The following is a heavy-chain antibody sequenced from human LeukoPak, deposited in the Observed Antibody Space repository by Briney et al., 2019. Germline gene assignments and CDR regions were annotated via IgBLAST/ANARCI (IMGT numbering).Heavy chain of an antibody. J-gene: IGHJ4*02. CDR2: IYHSGST. Sequence: SETLSLTCTVSGGSISSYYWSWIRQPPGKELEWIGYIYHSGSTDYNPSLKSRVTISVDTSKNQFSLELTSVTAADTAVYYCARRGQWLGFDYWGQGTLVTVSS. V-gene: IGHV4-59*08. CDR3: ARRGQWLGFDY. CDR1: GGSISSYY. D-gene: IGHD6-19*01.